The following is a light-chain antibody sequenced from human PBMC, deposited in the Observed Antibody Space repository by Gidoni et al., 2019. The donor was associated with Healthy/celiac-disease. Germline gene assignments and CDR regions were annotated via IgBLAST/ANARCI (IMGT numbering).Light chain of an antibody. J-gene: IGKJ1*01. V-gene: IGKV1-5*01. CDR1: QSISSW. CDR3: QQYNSYSWT. Sequence: DIQMTQSPSTLSASVGDRVTITCRASQSISSWLAWYQQKPVKDPKLLIYDASSLESGVPSRFSGSGSGTEFTLTISSLQPDDFATYYCQQYNSYSWTFGQGTKVEIK. CDR2: DAS.